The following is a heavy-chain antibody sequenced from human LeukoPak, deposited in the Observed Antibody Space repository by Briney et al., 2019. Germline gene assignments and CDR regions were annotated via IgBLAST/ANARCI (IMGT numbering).Heavy chain of an antibody. CDR3: AKGVEVVAADVFDH. D-gene: IGHD2-2*01. CDR1: GFTFSSYS. V-gene: IGHV3-21*01. J-gene: IGHJ4*02. Sequence: GGSLRLSCAASGFTFSSYSMNWVRQAPGKGLEWVSSISSSSSYIYYADSVKGRFTISRDNAKNSLYLQMNSLPREDTAVYYCAKGVEVVAADVFDHWGQGSLVTVSS. CDR2: ISSSSSYI.